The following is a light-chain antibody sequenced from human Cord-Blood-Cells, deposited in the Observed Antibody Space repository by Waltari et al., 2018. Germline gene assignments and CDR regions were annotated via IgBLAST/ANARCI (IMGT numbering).Light chain of an antibody. Sequence: QSALTQPASVSGSPGQAITISCTGTSSDVGGYNSVHWYQQHPGKAPKLMIDDVSNRPSGVSNRFSCSKSGNTASLTISGLQAEDEADYYCSSYTSSSTLVFGGGTKLTVL. CDR2: DVS. CDR1: SSDVGGYNS. J-gene: IGLJ2*01. V-gene: IGLV2-14*01. CDR3: SSYTSSSTLV.